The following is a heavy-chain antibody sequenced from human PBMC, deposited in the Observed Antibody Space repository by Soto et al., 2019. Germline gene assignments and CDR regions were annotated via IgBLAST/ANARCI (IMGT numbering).Heavy chain of an antibody. CDR2: ISGSGGST. CDR1: GFTFSSYA. V-gene: IGHV3-23*01. Sequence: GGSLRLSCAASGFTFSSYAMSWVRQAPGKGLEWVSAISGSGGSTYYADSVKGRFTISRDNSKNTLYLQMNSLRAEDTAIYYGAKLVAGYCSGGSCYSDIWGQGTMVTVSS. J-gene: IGHJ3*02. CDR3: AKLVAGYCSGGSCYSDI. D-gene: IGHD2-15*01.